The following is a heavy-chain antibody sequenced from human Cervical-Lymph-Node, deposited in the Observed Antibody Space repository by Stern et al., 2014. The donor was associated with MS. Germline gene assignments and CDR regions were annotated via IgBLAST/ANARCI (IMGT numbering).Heavy chain of an antibody. J-gene: IGHJ6*02. V-gene: IGHV1-46*02. CDR1: EYTHNNYL. CDR3: AVRYCSGGRCYSVPDV. Sequence: VQLVASGSEVKKPGASVKVSCKASEYTHNNYLIHWVRQAPGQRPDWVGVINPSGATNYAQKVQDRVTMTTDASTSTFYMELSRLRSEDTAVYYCAVRYCSGGRCYSVPDVWGQGTTVIVSS. CDR2: INPSGAT. D-gene: IGHD2-15*01.